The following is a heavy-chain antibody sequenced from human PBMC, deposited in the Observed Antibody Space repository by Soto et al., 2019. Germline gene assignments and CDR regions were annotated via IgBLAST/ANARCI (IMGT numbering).Heavy chain of an antibody. Sequence: QVQLVESGGGVVQPGRSLRLSCAASGFTFSSYGMHWVRQAPGKGLEWVALSWIGGGAIDYAGPVKGRFTISRDDSKSTLYLHMNSLRAEDTALYYCARDRGEQLVGGVDYWGQGTLVTVSS. CDR3: ARDRGEQLVGGVDY. CDR1: GFTFSSYG. D-gene: IGHD6-13*01. V-gene: IGHV3-33*01. J-gene: IGHJ4*02. CDR2: SWIGGGAI.